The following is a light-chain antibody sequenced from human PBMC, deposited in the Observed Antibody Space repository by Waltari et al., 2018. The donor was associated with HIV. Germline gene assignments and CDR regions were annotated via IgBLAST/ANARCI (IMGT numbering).Light chain of an antibody. J-gene: IGLJ2*01. Sequence: QSVLSQPPSVSGAPGQNVTIACAGTISNVGAGFEVNWYQQFPGVAPGIVIYGNTNRPSGVTDRVSGSNSDTSASLAITGLRAEDEADYHCQSYDNTLGGVVFGGGTKLTVL. V-gene: IGLV1-40*01. CDR3: QSYDNTLGGVV. CDR2: GNT. CDR1: ISNVGAGFE.